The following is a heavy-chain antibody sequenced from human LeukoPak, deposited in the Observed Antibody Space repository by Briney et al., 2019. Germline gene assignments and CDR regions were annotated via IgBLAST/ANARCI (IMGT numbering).Heavy chain of an antibody. Sequence: SETLSLTCTVSGGSISSSSYYWGWIRQPPGTGLEWIGSIYYSGSTYYNPSLKSRVTISVDTSKNQFSLKLSSVTAADTAVYYCARRRAVRGVIIFRGGRGSWFDPWGQGTLVTVSS. CDR1: GGSISSSSYY. J-gene: IGHJ5*02. CDR3: ARRRAVRGVIIFRGGRGSWFDP. V-gene: IGHV4-39*01. CDR2: IYYSGST. D-gene: IGHD3-10*01.